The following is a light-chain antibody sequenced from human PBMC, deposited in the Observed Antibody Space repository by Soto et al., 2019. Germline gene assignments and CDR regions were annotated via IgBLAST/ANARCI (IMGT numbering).Light chain of an antibody. V-gene: IGKV1-5*01. CDR2: DAS. Sequence: DIQMTQSHPTLSASVGDRVSITCRASQSISSWLAWYQQKPGKAPKLLIYDASSLESGVPSRFSGSGSGTDFTLTISSLQPDDFATYYCQQYNSYPYTFGQGTKLEIK. CDR3: QQYNSYPYT. J-gene: IGKJ2*01. CDR1: QSISSW.